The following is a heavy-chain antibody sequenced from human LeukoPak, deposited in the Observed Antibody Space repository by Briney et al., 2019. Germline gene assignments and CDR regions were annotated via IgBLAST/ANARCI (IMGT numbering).Heavy chain of an antibody. CDR3: ARDTYYDYVWGSSNDAFDI. CDR1: GYTFTNYY. Sequence: ASVKVSCKASGYTFTNYYMHWVRQAPGQGLEWMGRINPNSGGTNYAQKFQGRVTMTRDMSISTAYMELSRLRSDDTAVYYCARDTYYDYVWGSSNDAFDIWGQGTMVTVSS. V-gene: IGHV1-2*06. J-gene: IGHJ3*02. D-gene: IGHD3-16*01. CDR2: INPNSGGT.